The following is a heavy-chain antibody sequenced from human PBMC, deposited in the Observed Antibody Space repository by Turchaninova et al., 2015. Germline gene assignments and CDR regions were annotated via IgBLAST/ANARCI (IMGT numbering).Heavy chain of an antibody. CDR1: GFTFGDHY. CDR3: AGGGPEASDY. CDR2: SRNKAERSVT. V-gene: IGHV3-72*01. J-gene: IGHJ4*02. Sequence: EVQLVESGGGLVRPGGYLRLSCVASGFTFGDHYMDWVGQARGQGLEGGGRSRNKAERSVTEYAASVQDRFTISRDDSKNLLYLQMNNLKTEDTAVYYCAGGGPEASDYWGQGTLVTVSS. D-gene: IGHD1-14*01.